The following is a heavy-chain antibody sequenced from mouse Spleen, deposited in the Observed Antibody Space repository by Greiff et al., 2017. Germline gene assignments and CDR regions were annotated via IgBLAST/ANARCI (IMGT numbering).Heavy chain of an antibody. J-gene: IGHJ2*01. V-gene: IGHV1-50*01. CDR2: IDPSDSYT. CDR3: ARRSFGY. CDR1: GYTFTSYW. Sequence: QVQLQQSGAELVKPGASVKLSCKASGYTFTSYWMQWVKQRPGQGLEWIGEIDPSDSYTNYNQKFKGKATLTVDTSSSTAYMQLSSLTSEDSAVYYCARRSFGYWGQGTTLTVSS.